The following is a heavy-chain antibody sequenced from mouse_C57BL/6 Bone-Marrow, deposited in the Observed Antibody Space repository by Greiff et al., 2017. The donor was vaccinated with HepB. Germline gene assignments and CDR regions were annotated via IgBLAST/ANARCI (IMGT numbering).Heavy chain of an antibody. D-gene: IGHD2-4*01. CDR1: GFTFSSYA. CDR3: TRGDMITTLLDY. J-gene: IGHJ2*01. CDR2: ISSGGDYI. V-gene: IGHV5-9-1*02. Sequence: EVKLQESGEGLVKPGGSLKLSCAASGFTFSSYAMSWVRQTPEKRLEWVAYISSGGDYIYYADTVKGRFTISRDNARNTLYLQMSSLKSEDTAMYYCTRGDMITTLLDYWGQGTTLTVSS.